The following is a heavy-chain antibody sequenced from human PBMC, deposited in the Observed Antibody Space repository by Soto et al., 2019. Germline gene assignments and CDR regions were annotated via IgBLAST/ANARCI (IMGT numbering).Heavy chain of an antibody. V-gene: IGHV3-30-3*01. Sequence: QVQLVESGGGVVQPGRSLRLSCAASGFTFSSYAMHWVRQAPGKRLEWVAVISYDGSNKYYADSVKGRFTISRDNSKNTLYLQMNSLRAEDTAVYYCARDGGYYDSSGYPVYWGQGTLVTVSS. D-gene: IGHD3-22*01. CDR2: ISYDGSNK. CDR1: GFTFSSYA. J-gene: IGHJ4*02. CDR3: ARDGGYYDSSGYPVY.